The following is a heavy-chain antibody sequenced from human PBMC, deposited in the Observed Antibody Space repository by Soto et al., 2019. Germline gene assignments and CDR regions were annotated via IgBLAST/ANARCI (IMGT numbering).Heavy chain of an antibody. CDR2: INHSGGT. J-gene: IGHJ4*02. CDR1: GGSFRGHY. D-gene: IGHD3-22*01. Sequence: PSETLARTCAVYGGSFRGHYWSWIRRPPGKGLEWIGEINHSGGTSYNPSLKSRVTISVDTSKSQFSRKLTSVTTADRAVYYCARGSVDTVDSSGFYDYWGQGSLLTVSS. CDR3: ARGSVDTVDSSGFYDY. V-gene: IGHV4-34*01.